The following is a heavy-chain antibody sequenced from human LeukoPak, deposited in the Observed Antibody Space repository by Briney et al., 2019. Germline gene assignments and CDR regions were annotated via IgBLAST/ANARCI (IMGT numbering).Heavy chain of an antibody. CDR2: IWYDGSNK. J-gene: IGHJ3*02. CDR1: GFTFSSYG. Sequence: PGRSLRLSCAASGFTFSSYGMHWVRQAPGKGLEWVAVIWYDGSNKYYADSVKGRFTISRDNSKNTLYLQMNSLRAEDTAVYYCAKDPQIVGPGAFDIWGQGTMVTVSS. CDR3: AKDPQIVGPGAFDI. V-gene: IGHV3-33*06. D-gene: IGHD3-22*01.